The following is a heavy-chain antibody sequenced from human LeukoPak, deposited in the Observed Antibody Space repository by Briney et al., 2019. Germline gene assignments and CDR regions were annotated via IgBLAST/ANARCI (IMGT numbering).Heavy chain of an antibody. CDR2: IWYDGSNK. V-gene: IGHV3-33*06. CDR1: GFTFSSYG. J-gene: IGHJ4*02. Sequence: QPGGSLRLSCAASGFTFSSYGVHWVRQAPGKGLEWEAVIWYDGSNKYYADSVKGRFTISRDNSKNTLYLQMNSLRAEDTAVYYCAKDRGGGSSSSWYYFDYWGQGTLVTVSS. CDR3: AKDRGGGSSSSWYYFDY. D-gene: IGHD6-13*01.